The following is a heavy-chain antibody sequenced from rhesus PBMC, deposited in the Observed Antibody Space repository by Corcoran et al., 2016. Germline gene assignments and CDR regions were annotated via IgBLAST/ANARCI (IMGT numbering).Heavy chain of an antibody. V-gene: IGHV4-147*01. CDR1: GGSISSNW. CDR3: ARGWTTVSPFDY. Sequence: QLQLQESGPGLVKPSETLSLTCAVSGGSISSNWWSWIRQPPGKGLEWIGRISGCGGSTSYNPSLTSRVTISTDTSKNQLSLKLISVTAADTAVYYCARGWTTVSPFDYWGQGVLVTVSS. J-gene: IGHJ4*01. CDR2: ISGCGGST. D-gene: IGHD4-35*01.